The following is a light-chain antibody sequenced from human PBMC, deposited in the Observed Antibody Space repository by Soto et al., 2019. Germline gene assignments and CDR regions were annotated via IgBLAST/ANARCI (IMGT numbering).Light chain of an antibody. CDR2: EVN. V-gene: IGLV2-23*02. CDR1: SSDVGSYYP. CDR3: CSYAGDTTFFV. J-gene: IGLJ1*01. Sequence: QSALTQPASMSGSPGQSITISCTGTSSDVGSYYPVSWFQQHPGKAPKLIIYEVNKRPSGVSDRFSGSKSGNTASLTISGLQAADEAEYYCCSYAGDTTFFVFGTGTKVTFL.